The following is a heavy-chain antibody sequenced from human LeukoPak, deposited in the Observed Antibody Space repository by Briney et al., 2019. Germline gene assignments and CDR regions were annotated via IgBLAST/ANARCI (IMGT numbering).Heavy chain of an antibody. CDR1: GFTFSSYA. Sequence: GGSLRLSCAASGFTFSSYAMSWVRQAPGKGLEWVSAISGSGGSTYYADSVKGRFTISRDSSKNTLYLQMNSLRAEDTAVYYCAKATYYDFWSGYYSFDYWGQGTLVTVSS. V-gene: IGHV3-23*01. CDR2: ISGSGGST. CDR3: AKATYYDFWSGYYSFDY. J-gene: IGHJ4*02. D-gene: IGHD3-3*01.